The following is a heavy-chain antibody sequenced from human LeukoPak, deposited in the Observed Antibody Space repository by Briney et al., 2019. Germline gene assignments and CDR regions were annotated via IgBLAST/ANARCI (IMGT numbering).Heavy chain of an antibody. CDR2: IYYSGST. CDR1: GGSISSSSYY. V-gene: IGHV4-39*01. Sequence: SETLPLTCTVSGGSISSSSYYWGWIRQPPGKGLEWIGSIYYSGSTYYNPSLKSRVTISVDTSKNQFSLKLSSVTAADTAVYYCARHTPGYMDVWGQGTTVTVSS. CDR3: ARHTPGYMDV. D-gene: IGHD6-13*01. J-gene: IGHJ6*02.